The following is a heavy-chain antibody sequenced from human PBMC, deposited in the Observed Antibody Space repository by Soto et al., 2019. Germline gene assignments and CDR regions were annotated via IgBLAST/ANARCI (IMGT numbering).Heavy chain of an antibody. V-gene: IGHV5-10-1*01. Sequence: GESLKISCKGSGYSFTSYWISWVRQMPGKGLEWMGRIDPNDSYIKYSPSFQGHVTISADKSISTAYLQWSSLKASDTAMYYCATLVRGYYAMDVWGQGTTVTVSS. CDR2: IDPNDSYI. J-gene: IGHJ6*02. CDR1: GYSFTSYW. D-gene: IGHD7-27*01. CDR3: ATLVRGYYAMDV.